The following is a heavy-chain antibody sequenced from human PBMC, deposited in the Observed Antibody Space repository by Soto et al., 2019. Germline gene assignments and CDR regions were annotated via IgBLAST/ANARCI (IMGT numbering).Heavy chain of an antibody. CDR3: ARVASSGIDY. CDR1: GGSIISGGYY. J-gene: IGHJ4*02. Sequence: SETLSLTCTVSGGSIISGGYYWIWIRQHPGKGLEWIGYIYYSGSTYYNPSLKSRVTISVDTSKNQFSLKLSSVTAADTAVYYCARVASSGIDYWGQGTLVTVSS. D-gene: IGHD6-6*01. CDR2: IYYSGST. V-gene: IGHV4-31*03.